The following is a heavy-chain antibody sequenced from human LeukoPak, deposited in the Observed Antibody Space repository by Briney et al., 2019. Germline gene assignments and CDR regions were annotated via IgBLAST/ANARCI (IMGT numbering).Heavy chain of an antibody. V-gene: IGHV3-53*01. J-gene: IGHJ1*01. Sequence: GGSLRLSCAASGFTVSSNYMSWVRQAPGKGLEWVSVIYSGGSTYYADSVKGRFTISRDNSKNTLYLQMNSLRAEDTAVYYCASSHDYGDFPYEYFQHWGQGTQVTVSS. CDR2: IYSGGST. D-gene: IGHD4-17*01. CDR3: ASSHDYGDFPYEYFQH. CDR1: GFTVSSNY.